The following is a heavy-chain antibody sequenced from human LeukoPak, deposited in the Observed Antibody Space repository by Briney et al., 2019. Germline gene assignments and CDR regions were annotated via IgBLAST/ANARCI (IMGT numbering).Heavy chain of an antibody. D-gene: IGHD6-19*01. Sequence: PGGSLRLSCAASGFTFSSYGMHWVRQAPGKGLEWVAFIRYDGSNKYYADSVKGRFTISRDNSKNTLYLQMNSLRAEDTAVYYRAKDLSRWAVAGHLDAFDIWGQGTMVTVSS. CDR1: GFTFSSYG. CDR2: IRYDGSNK. J-gene: IGHJ3*02. V-gene: IGHV3-30*02. CDR3: AKDLSRWAVAGHLDAFDI.